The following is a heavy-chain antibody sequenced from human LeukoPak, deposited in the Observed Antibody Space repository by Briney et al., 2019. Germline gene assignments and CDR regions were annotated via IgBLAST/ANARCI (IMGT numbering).Heavy chain of an antibody. D-gene: IGHD2-2*01. J-gene: IGHJ4*02. Sequence: GASVKVSCKASGYTFTGYYMHWVRQAPGQGLEWMGRINPNSGGTNYAQKSQGRVTMTRYTSISTAYMELSRLRSDDTAVYYCASTVGVVPARFDYWGQGTLVTVSS. CDR3: ASTVGVVPARFDY. V-gene: IGHV1-2*06. CDR2: INPNSGGT. CDR1: GYTFTGYY.